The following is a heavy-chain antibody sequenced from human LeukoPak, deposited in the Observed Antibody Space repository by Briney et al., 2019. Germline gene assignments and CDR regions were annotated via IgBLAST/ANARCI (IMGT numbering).Heavy chain of an antibody. D-gene: IGHD6-13*01. CDR2: IGSSGGDT. J-gene: IGHJ4*02. Sequence: GGSLRLSCAASGFTFSSYAMSWVRQAPGKGLEWVSAIGSSGGDTNYADSVKGCFTISSDNSKNTLYLQMNSLRAEDTAVYYCAKKIAAGTLSFDYWGQGTLVTVSS. CDR3: AKKIAAGTLSFDY. CDR1: GFTFSSYA. V-gene: IGHV3-23*01.